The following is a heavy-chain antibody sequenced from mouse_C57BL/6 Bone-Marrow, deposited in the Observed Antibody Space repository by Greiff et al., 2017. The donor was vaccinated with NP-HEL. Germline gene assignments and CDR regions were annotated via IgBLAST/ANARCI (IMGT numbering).Heavy chain of an antibody. CDR3: VSTAGAMDY. CDR2: IRSKSNNYAT. D-gene: IGHD3-1*01. Sequence: DVKLVESGGGLVQPKGSLKLSCAASGFSFNTYAMNWVRQAPGKGLEWVARIRSKSNNYATYYADSVKDRFTISRDDSESMLYLQMNNLKTEDTAMYYCVSTAGAMDYWGQGTSVTVSS. CDR1: GFSFNTYA. V-gene: IGHV10-1*01. J-gene: IGHJ4*01.